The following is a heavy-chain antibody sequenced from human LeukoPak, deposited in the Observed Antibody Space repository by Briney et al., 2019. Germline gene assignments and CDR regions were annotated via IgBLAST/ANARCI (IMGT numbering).Heavy chain of an antibody. CDR1: GGTFNSYS. Sequence: ASVKVSCKASGGTFNSYSISWVRQAPGQGLEWVGRIIPVFGATNYAQKFQGRVTITADKSTSTAYMELSSLRSEDTAVYYCAREWLGSSPHPFDYWGQGTLVTVSS. CDR2: IIPVFGAT. J-gene: IGHJ4*02. V-gene: IGHV1-69*06. D-gene: IGHD6-6*01. CDR3: AREWLGSSPHPFDY.